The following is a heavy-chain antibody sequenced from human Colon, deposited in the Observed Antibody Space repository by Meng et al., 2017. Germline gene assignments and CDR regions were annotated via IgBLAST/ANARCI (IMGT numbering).Heavy chain of an antibody. CDR1: GFSFSSYD. D-gene: IGHD3-16*01. J-gene: IGHJ4*02. CDR2: ISGSGINT. V-gene: IGHV3-23*01. Sequence: EVQLLESGGDLVQHGGSLRLPCAAPGFSFSSYDMSWVRQAPGKGLEWVSTISGSGINTHYADSVKGRFTISRDNSNNALYLQMNNLRAEDTAVYYCDGADFWGQGTLVTVSS. CDR3: DGADF.